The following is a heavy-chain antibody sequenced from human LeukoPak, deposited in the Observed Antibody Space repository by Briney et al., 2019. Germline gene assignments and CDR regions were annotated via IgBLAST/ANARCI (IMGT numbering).Heavy chain of an antibody. Sequence: PGGSLRLSCAASGFTFSSYAMSWVRQAPGKGLEWVSAISGSGGSTYYADSVKGRFTISRDNSKNTLYLQMNSLRAEDTAVYYCARDTSAYCSSTSCYGHFQHWGQGTLVTVSS. CDR2: ISGSGGST. CDR1: GFTFSSYA. V-gene: IGHV3-23*01. J-gene: IGHJ1*01. CDR3: ARDTSAYCSSTSCYGHFQH. D-gene: IGHD2-2*01.